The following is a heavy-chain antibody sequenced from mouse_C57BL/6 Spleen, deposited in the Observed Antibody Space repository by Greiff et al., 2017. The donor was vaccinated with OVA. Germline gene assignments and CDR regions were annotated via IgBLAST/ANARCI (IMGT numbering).Heavy chain of an antibody. CDR1: GYSFTDYN. Sequence: EVHLVESGPELVKPGASVKISCKASGYSFTDYNMNWVKLSNGMSLVWIGVINPNYGPTSYNQKFKGKATLTVDQSSSTAYMQLNSLTSEDSAVYYCARQLRLGFAYWGQGTLVTVSA. V-gene: IGHV1-39*01. D-gene: IGHD3-2*02. CDR3: ARQLRLGFAY. CDR2: INPNYGPT. J-gene: IGHJ3*01.